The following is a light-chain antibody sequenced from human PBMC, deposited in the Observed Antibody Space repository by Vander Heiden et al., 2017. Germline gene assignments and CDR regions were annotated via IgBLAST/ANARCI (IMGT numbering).Light chain of an antibody. Sequence: QSVLPQPPSASGTPGQRVTLPCSGSSSNIGSHFVSWYQHVPGTAPKFLMDSKNQRPSGVPDRFSGSKSGTSASLAISSLQSEDEADYYCAAWDDSLNGIIFGGGTKLTVL. CDR3: AAWDDSLNGII. CDR2: SKN. CDR1: SSNIGSHF. V-gene: IGLV1-44*01. J-gene: IGLJ2*01.